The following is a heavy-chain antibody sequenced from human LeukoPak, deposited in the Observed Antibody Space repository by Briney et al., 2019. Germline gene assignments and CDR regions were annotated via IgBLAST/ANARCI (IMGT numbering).Heavy chain of an antibody. CDR2: INPSGGST. CDR1: GYTFTSYY. Sequence: ASVKVSCKASGYTFTSYYMHWVRQAPGQGLEWMGIINPSGGSTSYAQKFQGRVTMTRGTSTSTVYMELSSLRSEDTAVYYCARAPLPQDDYDILTGYYLTIDYWGQGTLVTVSS. CDR3: ARAPLPQDDYDILTGYYLTIDY. J-gene: IGHJ4*02. D-gene: IGHD3-9*01. V-gene: IGHV1-46*01.